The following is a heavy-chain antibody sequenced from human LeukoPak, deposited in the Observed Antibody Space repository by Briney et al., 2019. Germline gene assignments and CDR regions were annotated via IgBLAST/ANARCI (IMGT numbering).Heavy chain of an antibody. CDR1: GGSISSYY. J-gene: IGHJ4*02. CDR2: IYYSGST. Sequence: SETLSLTCTVSGGSISSYYWSWIRQPPGKGLEWIGYIYYSGSTNYNPSLKSRVTISVDTSKNQFSLKLSSVTAADTAVYYCANGLSITMIVVGPDGGQGTLVTVSS. CDR3: ANGLSITMIVVGPD. V-gene: IGHV4-59*08. D-gene: IGHD3-22*01.